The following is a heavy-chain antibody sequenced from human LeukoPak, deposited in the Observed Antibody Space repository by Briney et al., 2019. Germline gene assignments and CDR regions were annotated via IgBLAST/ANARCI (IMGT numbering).Heavy chain of an antibody. D-gene: IGHD2-15*01. J-gene: IGHJ4*02. CDR3: AKGGSASCYSVVDY. CDR2: VCGGGAST. Sequence: PGGSLRLSCAASGFTFSSYAMTWVRQAPGKGLEWVSVVCGGGASTYYTDSVKGRFTISRDNSKNTLYLQMDSLRADDAAIYYCAKGGSASCYSVVDYWGQGTLVTVSS. CDR1: GFTFSSYA. V-gene: IGHV3-23*01.